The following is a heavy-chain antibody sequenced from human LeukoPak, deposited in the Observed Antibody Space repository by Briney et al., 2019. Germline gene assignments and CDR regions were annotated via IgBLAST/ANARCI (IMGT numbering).Heavy chain of an antibody. Sequence: GGSLRLSCAASGFTFSSYWMQWVRQAPGKGLVWVSRLSPDGSSTTSADSVRGRFTISRDNAKNTLYLQIGSLRADDTAVYYCTRMSREAPGLPGLWGQGTLVTVSS. CDR2: LSPDGSST. CDR3: TRMSREAPGLPGL. J-gene: IGHJ4*02. CDR1: GFTFSSYW. V-gene: IGHV3-74*01. D-gene: IGHD5-24*01.